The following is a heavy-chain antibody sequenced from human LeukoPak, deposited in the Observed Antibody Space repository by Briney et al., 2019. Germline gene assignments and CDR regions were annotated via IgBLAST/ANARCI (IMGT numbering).Heavy chain of an antibody. V-gene: IGHV4-61*02. D-gene: IGHD5-18*01. CDR1: GGSIASGTYY. CDR3: VRDGGQYNSDYKGGFYYFDY. Sequence: SQTLSLTCTVSGGSIASGTYYWSWIRQPAGKGLEWIGRISPSGNTNYNPPLKTRVTVSLEMPGNQFSLDLSSVTAADTAIYYCVRDGGQYNSDYKGGFYYFDYWGPGTLVTVSS. CDR2: ISPSGNT. J-gene: IGHJ4*02.